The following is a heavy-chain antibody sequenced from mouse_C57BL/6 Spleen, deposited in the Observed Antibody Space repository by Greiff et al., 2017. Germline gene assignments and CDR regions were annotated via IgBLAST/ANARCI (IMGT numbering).Heavy chain of an antibody. D-gene: IGHD2-5*01. CDR3: ASSTNSNYGAWFAY. J-gene: IGHJ3*01. CDR1: GYTFTDYY. V-gene: IGHV1-26*01. CDR2: VNPNNGGT. Sequence: VQLQQSGPELVKPGASVKISCKASGYTFTDYYMNWVKQSHGKSLEWIGDVNPNNGGTSYNQKFKGKATLTVDKSSSTAYMELRSLTSEDSAVYYCASSTNSNYGAWFAYWGQGTLVTVAA.